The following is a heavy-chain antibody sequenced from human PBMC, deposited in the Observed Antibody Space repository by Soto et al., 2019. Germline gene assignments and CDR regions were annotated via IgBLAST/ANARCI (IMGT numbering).Heavy chain of an antibody. CDR1: GGSFSGYY. CDR3: ARRKQLGVLGLDF. V-gene: IGHV4-34*01. CDR2: INHSGST. D-gene: IGHD3-16*01. J-gene: IGHJ6*02. Sequence: PSETLSLTCAVYGGSFSGYYWNWIRQPPGEGLEWIGEINHSGSTNYSPSLKSRVTISVDTSKNQFSLKLSSVTAADTAVYYCARRKQLGVLGLDFWGQGTTVTVSS.